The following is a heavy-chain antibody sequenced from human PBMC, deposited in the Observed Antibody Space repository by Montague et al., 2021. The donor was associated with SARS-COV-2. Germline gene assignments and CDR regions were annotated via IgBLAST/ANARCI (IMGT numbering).Heavy chain of an antibody. Sequence: TLSLTCTVSGGSISSGGYDWSWIRQPAGKGLEWIGRIYTSGTTDYSFSLKSRVTISVDTSKNQFSLKLTSVTAADTAVYYCARAHSGSWAHLDNWGQGSLVTVSS. D-gene: IGHD5-12*01. CDR1: GGSISSGGYD. CDR2: IYTSGTT. V-gene: IGHV4-61*02. CDR3: ARAHSGSWAHLDN. J-gene: IGHJ4*02.